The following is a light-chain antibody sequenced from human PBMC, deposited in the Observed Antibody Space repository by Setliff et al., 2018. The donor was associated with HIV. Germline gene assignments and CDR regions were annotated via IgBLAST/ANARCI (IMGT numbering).Light chain of an antibody. J-gene: IGLJ2*01. V-gene: IGLV2-14*01. CDR2: EVN. Sequence: QSVLTQPASVSGSPGQSITVSCTGTSSDVGAYNYVSWYQQHPGKAPKLLIYEVNNRPSGVSNRFSGSKSGNTASLIISGLQAEDEADYYCSSYTSSTTPGIFGGGTQRPS. CDR3: SSYTSSTTPGI. CDR1: SSDVGAYNY.